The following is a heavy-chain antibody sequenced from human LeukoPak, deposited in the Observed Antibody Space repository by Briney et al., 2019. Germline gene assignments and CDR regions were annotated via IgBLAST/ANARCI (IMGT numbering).Heavy chain of an antibody. CDR2: IKQDGSEK. CDR1: GFTLSSYW. D-gene: IGHD2-21*01. J-gene: IGHJ5*02. CDR3: ARATASNWFDP. V-gene: IGHV3-7*01. Sequence: GGSLTLSCSASGFTLSSYWMSWVRQAPGKGLEWLANIKQDGSEKYYVDSVKGRFTISRDNDKNSLYLQINSLRAEDTAVYYCARATASNWFDPWGQGTLVTVSS.